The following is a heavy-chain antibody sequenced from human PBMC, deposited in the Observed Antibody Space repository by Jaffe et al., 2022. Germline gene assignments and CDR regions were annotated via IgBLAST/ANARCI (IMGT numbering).Heavy chain of an antibody. J-gene: IGHJ5*02. Sequence: QVQLQQWGAGLLKPSETLSLTCAVYGGSFSGYYWSWIRQPPGKGLEWIGEINHSGSTNYNPSLKSRVTISVDTSKNQFSLKLSSVTAADTAVYYCARPSIAVAGVWFDPWGQGTLVTVSS. CDR3: ARPSIAVAGVWFDP. CDR2: INHSGST. D-gene: IGHD6-19*01. CDR1: GGSFSGYY. V-gene: IGHV4-34*01.